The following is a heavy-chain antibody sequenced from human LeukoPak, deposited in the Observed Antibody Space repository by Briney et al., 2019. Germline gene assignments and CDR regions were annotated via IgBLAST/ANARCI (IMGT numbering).Heavy chain of an antibody. CDR2: IYPGDSAT. D-gene: IGHD3-22*01. Sequence: GESLKISCKGSGYSFTNYWIVWVRQMPGKGLEWMGIIYPGDSATTYSPSFQGQVTILAEKSISTAYLQWSSLKASDTAMYYCARGTYDYDSSGNCVGSGCFFYGMDVWGQGTTVTVSS. J-gene: IGHJ6*02. V-gene: IGHV5-51*01. CDR3: ARGTYDYDSSGNCVGSGCFFYGMDV. CDR1: GYSFTNYW.